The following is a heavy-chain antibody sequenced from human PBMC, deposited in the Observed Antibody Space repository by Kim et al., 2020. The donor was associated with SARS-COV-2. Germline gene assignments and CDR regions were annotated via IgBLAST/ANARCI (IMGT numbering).Heavy chain of an antibody. V-gene: IGHV3-74*01. Sequence: GGSLRLSCGASGFTFSAYWMHWVRQRPGKGLGWVSRIRWGGGDRNYADSVGGGSIVSSENAKHIAHLQRNGMRAEAAAVYCCARDLVACWGCYDCWGPGT. J-gene: IGHJ4*03. CDR2: IRWGGGDR. CDR1: GFTFSAYW. D-gene: IGHD3-16*01. CDR3: ARDLVACWGCYDC.